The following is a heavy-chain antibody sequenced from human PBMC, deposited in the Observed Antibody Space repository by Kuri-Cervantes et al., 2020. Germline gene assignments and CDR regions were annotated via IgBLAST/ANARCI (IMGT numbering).Heavy chain of an antibody. J-gene: IGHJ4*02. CDR3: ARHGHY. CDR2: ISSSSSTI. V-gene: IGHV3-48*04. CDR1: GFTFSSYS. Sequence: GESLKISCAASGFTFSSYSMNWVRQAPGKGLEWVSYISSSSSTIYYADSVKGRFTISRDNAKNSLYLQMNSLRAEDTAVYYCARHGHYWGQGILVTVSS.